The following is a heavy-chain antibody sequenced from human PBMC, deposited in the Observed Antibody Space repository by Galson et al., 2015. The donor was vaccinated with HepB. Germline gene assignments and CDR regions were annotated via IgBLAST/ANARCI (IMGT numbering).Heavy chain of an antibody. Sequence: SLRLSCAASGFTFSSYWMSWVRQAPGKGLEWVANIKQDGSEKYYVDSVKGRFTISRDNAKNSLYLQMNSLRAEDTAVYYCARARGRITMIVVVNRDYWYFDLWGRGTLVTVSS. CDR3: ARARGRITMIVVVNRDYWYFDL. D-gene: IGHD3-22*01. V-gene: IGHV3-7*03. CDR2: IKQDGSEK. J-gene: IGHJ2*01. CDR1: GFTFSSYW.